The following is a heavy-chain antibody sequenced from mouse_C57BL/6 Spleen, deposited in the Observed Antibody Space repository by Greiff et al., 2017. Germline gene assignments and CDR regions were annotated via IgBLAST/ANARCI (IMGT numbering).Heavy chain of an antibody. CDR1: GFTFSSYA. Sequence: EVKLVESGGGLVKPGGSLKLSCAASGFTFSSYAMSWVRQTPEKRLEWVATISDGGSYTYYPDNVKGRFTISRDKAKNNLYLQMSHLKSEDTAMYYCARALVGDYAMDYWGQGTSVTVSS. V-gene: IGHV5-4*03. CDR3: ARALVGDYAMDY. D-gene: IGHD2-10*02. CDR2: ISDGGSYT. J-gene: IGHJ4*01.